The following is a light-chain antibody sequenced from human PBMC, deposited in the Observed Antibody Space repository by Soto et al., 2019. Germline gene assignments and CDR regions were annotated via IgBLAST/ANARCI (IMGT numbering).Light chain of an antibody. CDR2: GNN. V-gene: IGLV1-40*01. CDR3: QSYDSSLSGYV. J-gene: IGLJ1*01. CDR1: SSDFGAGYD. Sequence: QSVLTQPPSVSGAPGQRVTISCTGSSSDFGAGYDVHWYQQLPGTAPKLLIYGNNNRPSGVPDRFSGSKSGTSASLAITGLQAEDEADYYCQSYDSSLSGYVFGTGTKLTVL.